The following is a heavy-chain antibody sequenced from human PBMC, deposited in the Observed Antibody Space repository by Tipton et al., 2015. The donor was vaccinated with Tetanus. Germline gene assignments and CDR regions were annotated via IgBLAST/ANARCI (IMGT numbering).Heavy chain of an antibody. CDR1: GFTFSSYG. V-gene: IGHV3-30*18. CDR2: ISHDGSNE. J-gene: IGHJ4*02. D-gene: IGHD6-19*01. Sequence: RSLRLSCAASGFTFSSYGMHWVRQAPGKGLEWVAYISHDGSNEHLVDSVKGRFTISRDNSKNTLYLQMNSLRPEDTAVYYCAKLKQWTQPDYWGQGTLVTASS. CDR3: AKLKQWTQPDY.